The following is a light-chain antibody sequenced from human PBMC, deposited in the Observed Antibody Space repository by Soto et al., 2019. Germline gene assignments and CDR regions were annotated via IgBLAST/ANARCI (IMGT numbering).Light chain of an antibody. J-gene: IGLJ1*01. V-gene: IGLV1-51*01. CDR1: SSNLGNNY. CDR2: DNN. CDR3: GTWDSSLSAGV. Sequence: QSVLTQPPSGSAAPGQKVTISRSGSSSNLGNNYVSWYQQLPGTAPTLLIYDNNKRPSGIPDRFSGSKSATSATLGITGLQTGDEADYYCGTWDSSLSAGVFGTGTKVTVL.